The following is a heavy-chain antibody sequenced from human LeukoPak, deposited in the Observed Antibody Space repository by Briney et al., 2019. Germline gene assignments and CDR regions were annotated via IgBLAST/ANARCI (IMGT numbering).Heavy chain of an antibody. J-gene: IGHJ5*02. CDR3: ASHSSYVNPFRS. D-gene: IGHD3-10*02. V-gene: IGHV4-39*01. CDR1: GGSTSNTSYY. Sequence: PSETLSLTCTVSGGSTSNTSYYWGWIRQPPGKGLEWIGSIYYSGSTYYNPSLKSRVTISVATSKNQFSLKLTSVTAPDTPVYSCASHSSYVNPFRSWGRGPLVTVSP. CDR2: IYYSGST.